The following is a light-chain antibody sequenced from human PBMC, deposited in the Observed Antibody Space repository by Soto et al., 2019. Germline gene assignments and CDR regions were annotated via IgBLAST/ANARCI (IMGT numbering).Light chain of an antibody. V-gene: IGLV1-40*01. CDR1: SSNIGAPYG. Sequence: QSVLTQPTSVSGAPGQRVTISCTGSSSNIGAPYGVHWYQHLPGTAPRLLIYADTNRPSGVPDRFSASKSGTSASLTITGLQAEDEADYYCQSYDSSLSGSVFGGGTKLTVL. J-gene: IGLJ2*01. CDR3: QSYDSSLSGSV. CDR2: ADT.